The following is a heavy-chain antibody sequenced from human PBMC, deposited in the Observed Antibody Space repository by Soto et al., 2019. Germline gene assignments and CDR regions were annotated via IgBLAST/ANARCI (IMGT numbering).Heavy chain of an antibody. D-gene: IGHD3-3*01. CDR1: GYPVTAYY. J-gene: IGHJ3*02. CDR2: INPATGAA. Sequence: QLHLVQSGAVVKKPGASVTVSCSASGYPVTAYYMHWARQAPGRGLEWMGGINPATGAAKYTQTFQGGVTLTRDTSTGTVFMELGGLTSGDTAVFYCARGGGVGVAGSAAFDMWGQGTLVTVSS. V-gene: IGHV1-2*02. CDR3: ARGGGVGVAGSAAFDM.